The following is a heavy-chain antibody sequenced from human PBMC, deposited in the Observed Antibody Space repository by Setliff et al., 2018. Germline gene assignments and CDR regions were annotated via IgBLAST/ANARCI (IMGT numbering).Heavy chain of an antibody. V-gene: IGHV4-61*09. D-gene: IGHD6-19*01. CDR3: ARVRASGWIQ. Sequence: PSETLSLTCTVSGGSVGNSYYYWNWIRQPAGKGLEWIGHMYTSGKTNYNPSLKSRVTISSDTSKNHFSLDLRSVTAADTAFYYCARVRASGWIQWGQGTLVTVSS. J-gene: IGHJ4*02. CDR1: GGSVGNSYYY. CDR2: MYTSGKT.